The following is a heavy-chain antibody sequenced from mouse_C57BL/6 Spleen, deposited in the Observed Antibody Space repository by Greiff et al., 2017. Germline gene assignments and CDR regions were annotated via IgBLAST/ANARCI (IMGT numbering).Heavy chain of an antibody. CDR1: GYNINNSY. D-gene: IGHD4-1*01. CDR3: DRGRTGGDY. J-gene: IGHJ2*01. CDR2: INPENGNT. Sequence: EVQLQQSVAELVRPGASVKLSCNASGYNINNSYMHWVKQRPEQGLEWIGRINPENGNTKYAQKFKSKATLTADTSSTTAYLQLSSRTSEDTAVYDCDRGRTGGDYWGQGTTLTVSS. V-gene: IGHV14-3*01.